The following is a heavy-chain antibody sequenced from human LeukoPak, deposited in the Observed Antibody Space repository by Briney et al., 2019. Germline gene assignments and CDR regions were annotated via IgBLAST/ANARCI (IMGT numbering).Heavy chain of an antibody. V-gene: IGHV4-30-4*01. Sequence: SETLSLTCTVSGGSINSGDYYWSWIRRPPGKGLEWIGNIFYSGSTYCNPSLKSRVTISVDTSKNQFSLKLSSVTAADTAVYYCARARRDGDWYFDLWGRGTLVTVSS. CDR3: ARARRDGDWYFDL. CDR1: GGSINSGDYY. D-gene: IGHD5-24*01. CDR2: IFYSGST. J-gene: IGHJ2*01.